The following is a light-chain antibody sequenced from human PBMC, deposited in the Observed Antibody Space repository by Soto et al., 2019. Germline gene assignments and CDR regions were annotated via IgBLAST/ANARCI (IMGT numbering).Light chain of an antibody. CDR3: QEYNGRYS. V-gene: IGKV3-15*01. CDR1: QNVGGD. J-gene: IGKJ1*01. Sequence: EGVTTQSPATLSVSPGERATLSCRASQNVGGDLAWYQQKPGQAPKLLIYRTSTRANGTPVRFSGSGSGTEFTLTISRLQSEDFADYYCQEYNGRYSFGQGTKVEIK. CDR2: RTS.